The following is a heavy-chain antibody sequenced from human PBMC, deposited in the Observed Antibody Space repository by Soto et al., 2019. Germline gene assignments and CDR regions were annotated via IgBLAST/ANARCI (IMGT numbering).Heavy chain of an antibody. V-gene: IGHV3-11*01. CDR1: GFTFSDHY. D-gene: IGHD3-9*01. Sequence: QVQLVESGGGLVKPGGSLRLSCAASGFTFSDHYMSWIRQTPGKGLEWVSYISDSGKTIYYADSVKGRFTISRDNAKNSLHLQMNSLRVEDTAVYYCARPGPNYVDFSDLWGQGALVTVSS. CDR3: ARPGPNYVDFSDL. J-gene: IGHJ5*02. CDR2: ISDSGKTI.